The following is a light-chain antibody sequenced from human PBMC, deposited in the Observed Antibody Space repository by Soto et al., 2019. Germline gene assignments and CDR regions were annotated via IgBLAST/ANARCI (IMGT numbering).Light chain of an antibody. J-gene: IGKJ2*01. V-gene: IGKV1-5*03. CDR1: QSISSW. Sequence: DIQMTQSPSTLSASVGDRVTITCRASQSISSWLAWYQQKPGKAPKLLIYKASTLESGVPSRFSGSGSGTEFTLTINSLQPDDFATYYCQKYNNYSYTFGQGTKLEIK. CDR2: KAS. CDR3: QKYNNYSYT.